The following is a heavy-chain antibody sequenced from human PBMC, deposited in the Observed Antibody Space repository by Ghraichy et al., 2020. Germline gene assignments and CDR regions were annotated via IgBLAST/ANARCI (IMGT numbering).Heavy chain of an antibody. CDR1: GFSFTDYW. J-gene: IGHJ4*02. Sequence: LSLTCAASGFSFTDYWMHWVRQPPGRGLEWVSHLNIDGTTVNYADSVKGRFTISRDNAKNTMYLQMISLTVEDTAVYYCVRSYKDGLRHFDYWGQGTLVTVSS. CDR2: LNIDGTTV. D-gene: IGHD1-14*01. CDR3: VRSYKDGLRHFDY. V-gene: IGHV3-74*01.